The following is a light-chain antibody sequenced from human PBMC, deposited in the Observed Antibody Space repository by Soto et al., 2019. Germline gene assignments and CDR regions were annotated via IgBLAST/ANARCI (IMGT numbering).Light chain of an antibody. CDR1: SSDVGNDNY. CDR2: EVT. J-gene: IGLJ1*01. Sequence: HSDLNQPASVYGSPGQSITISCTGTSSDVGNDNYVSWYQQHPGKAPKLIIYEVTNRPSGVSNRFSGSKSGDTASLTISGLRAEDEADYYCSSYTRSTYYVFGTGTKFTVL. CDR3: SSYTRSTYYV. V-gene: IGLV2-14*01.